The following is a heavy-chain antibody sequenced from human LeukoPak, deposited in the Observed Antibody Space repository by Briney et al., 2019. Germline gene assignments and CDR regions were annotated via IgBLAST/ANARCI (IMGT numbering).Heavy chain of an antibody. CDR1: GGTFSSYA. V-gene: IGHV1-69*13. Sequence: ASVKVSCKASGGTFSSYAISWVRPAPGQGLEWMGGIIPIFGTANYAQKFQGRVTITADESTSTAYMELSSLRSEDTAVYYCARGQIDYYGSGSYLDYWGQGTLVTVSS. D-gene: IGHD3-10*01. CDR3: ARGQIDYYGSGSYLDY. CDR2: IIPIFGTA. J-gene: IGHJ4*02.